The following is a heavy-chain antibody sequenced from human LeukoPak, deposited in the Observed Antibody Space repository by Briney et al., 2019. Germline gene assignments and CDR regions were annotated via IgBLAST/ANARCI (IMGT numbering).Heavy chain of an antibody. CDR3: ARDTNGDYIGAFDF. V-gene: IGHV3-23*01. D-gene: IGHD4-17*01. J-gene: IGHJ3*01. Sequence: PGGSLRLSCTASGFTFSKYAMTWVRQAPRTGLEWVSSITASGGTRYADSVSGRFTVSRDNSKNTLYLQMNSLRADDTAVYFCARDTNGDYIGAFDFWGQGTMVTVSS. CDR1: GFTFSKYA. CDR2: ITASGGT.